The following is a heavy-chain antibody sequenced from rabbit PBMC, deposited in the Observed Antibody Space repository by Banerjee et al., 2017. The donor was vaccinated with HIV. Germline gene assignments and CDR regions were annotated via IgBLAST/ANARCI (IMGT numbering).Heavy chain of an antibody. CDR1: GFSFSSSYY. CDR3: ARGSGYAGYGYDL. CDR2: ICNGDGST. V-gene: IGHV1S47*01. Sequence: EESGGDLVKPGASLTLTCTASGFSFSSSYYMCWVRQAPGKRPEWIACICNGDGSTYYASWVNGRFTISRSTSLNTVTLQMTSLTAADTATYFCARGSGYAGYGYDLWGQGTLVTVS. D-gene: IGHD6-1*01. J-gene: IGHJ6*01.